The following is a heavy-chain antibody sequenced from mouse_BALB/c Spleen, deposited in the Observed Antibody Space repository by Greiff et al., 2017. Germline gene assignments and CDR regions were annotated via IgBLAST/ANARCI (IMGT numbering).Heavy chain of an antibody. CDR3: ARSGDYYRYDGWFAY. D-gene: IGHD2-14*01. Sequence: EVQLQQSGPELMKPGASVKISCKASGYSFTSYYMHWVKQSHGKSLEWIGYIDPFNGGTSYNQKFKGKATLTVDKSSSTAYMHLSSLTSEDSAVYYCARSGDYYRYDGWFAYWGQGTLVTVSA. CDR1: GYSFTSYY. CDR2: IDPFNGGT. V-gene: IGHV1S135*01. J-gene: IGHJ3*01.